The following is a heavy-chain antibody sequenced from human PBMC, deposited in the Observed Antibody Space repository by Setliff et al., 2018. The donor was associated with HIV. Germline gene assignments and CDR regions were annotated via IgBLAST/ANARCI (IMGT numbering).Heavy chain of an antibody. CDR2: IYNDGSKK. CDR1: GFTFSYYG. D-gene: IGHD6-13*01. V-gene: IGHV3-33*06. CDR3: ANLIGEADTPY. Sequence: GGSLRLSCAASGFTFSYYGMYWVRQAPGKGLEWVALIYNDGSKKYYADSVKGRFTISGDNSKNTLYLQMNSLSAEDTALYYCANLIGEADTPYWGQGTLVTVSS. J-gene: IGHJ4*02.